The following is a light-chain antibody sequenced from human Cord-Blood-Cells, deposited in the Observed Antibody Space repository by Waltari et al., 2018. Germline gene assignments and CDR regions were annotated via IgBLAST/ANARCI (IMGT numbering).Light chain of an antibody. V-gene: IGKV4-1*01. Sequence: DILMTQSPDSLAVSLGARATINCQSSQSVLYSSNNKNYLAWYQQKPGQPPKLLIYWASTRESGVPDRFSGSGSGTDFTLTISSLQAEDVAVYYCQQYYSTPYTFGQGTKLEIK. CDR1: QSVLYSSNNKNY. CDR3: QQYYSTPYT. J-gene: IGKJ2*01. CDR2: WAS.